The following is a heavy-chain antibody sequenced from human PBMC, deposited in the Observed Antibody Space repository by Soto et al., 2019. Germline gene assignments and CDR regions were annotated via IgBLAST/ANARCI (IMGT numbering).Heavy chain of an antibody. CDR2: IRSKAYGGTT. J-gene: IGHJ6*02. D-gene: IGHD3-22*01. CDR3: TRRGYYDSSGYYWPYYYYGMDV. Sequence: PGGSLRLSCTASGFTFGDYAMSWVRQAPGKGLEWVGFIRSKAYGGTTEYAASVKGRFTISRDDSKSIAYLQMNSLKTEDTAVYYCTRRGYYDSSGYYWPYYYYGMDVWGQGTTVTVSS. V-gene: IGHV3-49*04. CDR1: GFTFGDYA.